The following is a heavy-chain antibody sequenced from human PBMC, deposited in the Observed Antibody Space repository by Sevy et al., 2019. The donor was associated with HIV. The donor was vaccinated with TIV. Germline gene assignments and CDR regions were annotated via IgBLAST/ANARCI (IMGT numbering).Heavy chain of an antibody. D-gene: IGHD2-21*02. Sequence: ASVKVSCKASGGTLNNYGMNWVRQAPGQGLEWMGGIIPSVGIASYAQKIKGRAAISADTSTSTLYLEVSRLRSDDTAVYFCASVRPCGGDCYFFDTWGQGTLVTVSS. CDR2: IIPSVGIA. CDR1: GGTLNNYG. CDR3: ASVRPCGGDCYFFDT. V-gene: IGHV1-69*10. J-gene: IGHJ4*02.